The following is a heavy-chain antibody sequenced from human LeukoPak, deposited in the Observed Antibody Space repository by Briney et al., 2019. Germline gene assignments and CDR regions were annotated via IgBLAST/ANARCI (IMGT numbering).Heavy chain of an antibody. CDR1: GGSISSGDYY. V-gene: IGHV4-30-4*01. CDR3: ASYDILTGSLDNWFDP. CDR2: IYYSGST. J-gene: IGHJ5*02. Sequence: PSETLSLTCTVSGGSISSGDYYWGWIRQPPGKGLEWIGYIYYSGSTYYNPSLKSRVTISVDTSKNQFSLKLSSVTAADTAVYYCASYDILTGSLDNWFDPWGQGTLVTVSS. D-gene: IGHD3-9*01.